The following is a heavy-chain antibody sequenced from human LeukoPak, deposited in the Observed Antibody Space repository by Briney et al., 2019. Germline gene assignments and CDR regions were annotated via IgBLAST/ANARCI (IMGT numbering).Heavy chain of an antibody. CDR2: IYYSGST. V-gene: IGHV4-39*01. CDR3: ARHVDGRSWFDP. J-gene: IGHJ5*02. D-gene: IGHD5-12*01. Sequence: SETLSLTCSVFGGSISSSSYYWGWIRQPPGKGLEWIGSIYYSGSTYYNPSLKSRVTISIDTSKNQFSLKLSSVTAADTAVYYCARHVDGRSWFDPWGQGTLVTVSS. CDR1: GGSISSSSYY.